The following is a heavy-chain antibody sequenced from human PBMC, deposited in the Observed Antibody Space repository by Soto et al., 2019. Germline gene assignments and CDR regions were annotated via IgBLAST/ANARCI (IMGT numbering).Heavy chain of an antibody. Sequence: SQTLSLTCAISGDSVSSNSAAWNWIRQSPSRGLEWLGRTYYSSKWYSDYAVSVKSRITINPDTSKNQFSLQLNSVTPEDTAVYYCTQAAGYISTWFFDSWAQGTLVTVSS. D-gene: IGHD6-13*01. CDR1: GDSVSSNSAA. J-gene: IGHJ4*02. CDR3: TQAAGYISTWFFDS. V-gene: IGHV6-1*01. CDR2: TYYSSKWYS.